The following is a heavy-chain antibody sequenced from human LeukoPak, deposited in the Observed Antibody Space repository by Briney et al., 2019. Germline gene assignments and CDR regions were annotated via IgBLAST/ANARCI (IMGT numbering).Heavy chain of an antibody. CDR1: GGSIRSSYYY. J-gene: IGHJ4*02. V-gene: IGHV4-39*07. CDR3: ARDRPITYYYDSSGYYLSL. CDR2: IYDSGST. D-gene: IGHD3-22*01. Sequence: SETLSLTCTVSGGSIRSSYYYWGWIRQPPGKGLEWIGSIYDSGSTYYNPSLKSRVTISVDTSKNQFSLKLSSVTAADTAVYYCARDRPITYYYDSSGYYLSLWGQGTLVTVSS.